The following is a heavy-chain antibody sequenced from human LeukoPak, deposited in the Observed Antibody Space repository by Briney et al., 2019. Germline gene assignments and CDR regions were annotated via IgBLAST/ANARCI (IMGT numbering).Heavy chain of an antibody. CDR2: INPSGGST. D-gene: IGHD1-26*01. J-gene: IGHJ4*02. CDR1: GYTFTSYY. CDR3: ARDRLVGATPFDY. Sequence: GASVKVSCKASGYTFTSYYRHWVRQAPGQELEWMGIINPSGGSTSYAQKFQGRVTMTRDTSTSTVYMELSSLRSEDTAVYYCARDRLVGATPFDYWGQGTLVTVSS. V-gene: IGHV1-46*01.